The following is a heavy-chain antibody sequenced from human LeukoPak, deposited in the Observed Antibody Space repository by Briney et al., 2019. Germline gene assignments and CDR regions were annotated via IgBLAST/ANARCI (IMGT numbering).Heavy chain of an antibody. Sequence: AASVKVSCKASGYTFTSYDINWVRQATGQGLEWMGWMNPNSGNTGYAQKFQGRVTMTRNTSISTAYMELSSLRSEDTAVYYCARGLRYGIAAAGTDAFDIWGQGTMVTVSS. CDR3: ARGLRYGIAAAGTDAFDI. V-gene: IGHV1-8*01. D-gene: IGHD6-13*01. CDR1: GYTFTSYD. J-gene: IGHJ3*02. CDR2: MNPNSGNT.